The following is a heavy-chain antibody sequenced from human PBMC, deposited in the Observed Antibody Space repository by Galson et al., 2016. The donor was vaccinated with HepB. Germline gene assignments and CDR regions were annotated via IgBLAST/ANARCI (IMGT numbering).Heavy chain of an antibody. J-gene: IGHJ4*02. Sequence: QSGAEVKKPGESLRISCKGSGYSFTSYYINWVRQMPGKGLEWMGNIGPSDSYTNYSPSFQGHVTISADKSITTAYLQWSSLKASDTAMYYCARRTGFGALFDYWGQGTLVTVST. CDR2: IGPSDSYT. CDR3: ARRTGFGALFDY. D-gene: IGHD3-10*01. V-gene: IGHV5-10-1*01. CDR1: GYSFTSYY.